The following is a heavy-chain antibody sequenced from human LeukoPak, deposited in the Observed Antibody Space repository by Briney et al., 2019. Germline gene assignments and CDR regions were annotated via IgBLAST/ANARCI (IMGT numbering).Heavy chain of an antibody. J-gene: IGHJ4*02. Sequence: SQTLSLTCTVSGGSVSSGDYYWTWIRQHPGKGLEWIGFIYYTGNTYYNPSLKSRLTMSLDTSKNQFSLKLSSVTAADTAVYYCTTTRAHQLDFWGQGTLVTVSS. V-gene: IGHV4-31*03. CDR1: GGSVSSGDYY. CDR2: IYYTGNT. D-gene: IGHD4-11*01. CDR3: TTTRAHQLDF.